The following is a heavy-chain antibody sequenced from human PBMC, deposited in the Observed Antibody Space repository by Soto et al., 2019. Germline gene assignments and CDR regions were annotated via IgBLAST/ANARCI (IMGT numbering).Heavy chain of an antibody. Sequence: PGGSLRLSCAASAFTLSAYDLHWVRQPNGTGLEWVSALGAADDPYYLGSVKGRFTISRENAKNSLYLQMNNLRAGDTAVYYCARAYSGRLPRRADYYYAMDVWGQGTTVTVSS. CDR1: AFTLSAYD. CDR2: LGAADDP. D-gene: IGHD2-15*01. J-gene: IGHJ6*02. CDR3: ARAYSGRLPRRADYYYAMDV. V-gene: IGHV3-13*05.